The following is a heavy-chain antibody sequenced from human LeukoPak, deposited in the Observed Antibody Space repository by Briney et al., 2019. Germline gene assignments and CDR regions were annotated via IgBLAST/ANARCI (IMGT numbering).Heavy chain of an antibody. V-gene: IGHV4-59*01. CDR3: ARAAGGVHYGNYFDY. CDR1: GGSISSYY. Sequence: MPSETLSLTCTVSGGSISSYYWSWIRQPPGKGLEWIGYIYYSGSTNYNPSLKSRVTITVDTSKNQFSLKLSSVTAADTAVYYCARAAGGVHYGNYFDYWGQGTLVTVSS. CDR2: IYYSGST. J-gene: IGHJ4*02. D-gene: IGHD4-17*01.